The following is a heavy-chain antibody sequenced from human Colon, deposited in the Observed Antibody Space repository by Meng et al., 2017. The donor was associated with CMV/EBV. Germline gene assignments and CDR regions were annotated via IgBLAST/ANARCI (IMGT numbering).Heavy chain of an antibody. V-gene: IGHV4-34*01. CDR3: AGGTYQAWEVLYF. D-gene: IGHD3-10*01. Sequence: LQQSGSGRLKPPVTRSLTCVVSGGSFSTYYWSLIRQSPGKGLEWIGDIHQSGITNHNPSLKSRVTISIDTSKNQFSLKLSSVTAADTALYYCAGGTYQAWEVLYFWGQGTLVTVSS. CDR2: IHQSGIT. CDR1: GGSFSTYY. J-gene: IGHJ4*02.